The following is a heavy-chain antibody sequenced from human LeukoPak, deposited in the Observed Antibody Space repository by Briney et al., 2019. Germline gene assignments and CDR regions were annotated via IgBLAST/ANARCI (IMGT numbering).Heavy chain of an antibody. D-gene: IGHD4-17*01. J-gene: IGHJ3*02. CDR1: GDSFSSHY. Sequence: SETLSLTCTVSGDSFSSHYWTWIRQPPGKGLEWIGYISYRGSTNYNPSLKSRVTISIDASKNQFSLRLSSVTAADTAVYYCARDLVTVTKGFDIWGQGTMVGVSS. V-gene: IGHV4-59*11. CDR2: ISYRGST. CDR3: ARDLVTVTKGFDI.